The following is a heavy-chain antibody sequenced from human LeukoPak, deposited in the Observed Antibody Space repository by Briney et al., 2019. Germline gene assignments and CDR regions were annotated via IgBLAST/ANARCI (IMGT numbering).Heavy chain of an antibody. V-gene: IGHV3-74*01. CDR3: AKDQGWYYDSSGYYWDY. CDR1: GFAFKNYW. D-gene: IGHD3-22*01. CDR2: IGTDGLQT. J-gene: IGHJ4*02. Sequence: GGSLRLSCEASGFAFKNYWMHWVRQAPGKGLAWVSRIGTDGLQTSYADSVKGRFTISRDNSKNTLYLQMNSLRAEDTAVYYCAKDQGWYYDSSGYYWDYWGQGTLVTVSS.